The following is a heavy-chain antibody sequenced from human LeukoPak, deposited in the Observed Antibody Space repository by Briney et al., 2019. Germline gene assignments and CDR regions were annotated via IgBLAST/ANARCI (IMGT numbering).Heavy chain of an antibody. J-gene: IGHJ5*02. V-gene: IGHV1-69*04. CDR3: ARVLLTGSYSWFDP. CDR2: IIPILGIA. CDR1: GGTFSRYA. Sequence: ASVKVSCKASGGTFSRYAISWVRQAPGQGLEWMGRIIPILGIANYAQKFQGRVTITADKSTSTAYMELSSLRSEDTAVYCCARVLLTGSYSWFDPWGQGTLVTVSS. D-gene: IGHD3-9*01.